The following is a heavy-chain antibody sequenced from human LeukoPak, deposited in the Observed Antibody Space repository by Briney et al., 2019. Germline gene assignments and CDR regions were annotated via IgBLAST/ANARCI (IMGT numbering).Heavy chain of an antibody. V-gene: IGHV1-18*01. J-gene: IGHJ5*02. CDR2: ISAYNGHT. Sequence: GASVKVSCKTSGYTFTNYGLSWVRQAPGQGPEWMGWISAYNGHTKYAQKFQGRVTMTTDTSTTLAYMELRSLRSDDTAVYYCARAFYYDSSGSSIYWFDPWGQGTLVTVSS. CDR1: GYTFTNYG. CDR3: ARAFYYDSSGSSIYWFDP. D-gene: IGHD3-22*01.